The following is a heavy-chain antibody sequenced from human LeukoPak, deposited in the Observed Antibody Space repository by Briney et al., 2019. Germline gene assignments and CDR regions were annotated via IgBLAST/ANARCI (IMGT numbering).Heavy chain of an antibody. CDR1: GGSISSYY. J-gene: IGHJ3*02. CDR2: MYNSGST. CDR3: AREGAVAGDAFDI. V-gene: IGHV4-59*12. Sequence: PSETLSLTCTVSGGSISSYYWSWIRLPPGKGLEWIGYMYNSGSTTYNPSLKSRVTISVDTSNNQFFLKLSSVTAADTAVYYCAREGAVAGDAFDIWGQGTMVTVSS. D-gene: IGHD6-19*01.